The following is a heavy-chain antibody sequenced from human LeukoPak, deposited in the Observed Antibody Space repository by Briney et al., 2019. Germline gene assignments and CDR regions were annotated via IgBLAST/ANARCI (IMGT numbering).Heavy chain of an antibody. CDR3: ARGNQGYGDYGLDY. J-gene: IGHJ4*02. CDR1: GFTFSSYA. V-gene: IGHV3-30-3*01. Sequence: PGGSLRLSCAASGFTFSSYAMHWVRQAPGKGLEWVAVISYDGSNKYYADSVKGRFTISRDNSKNTLYLQMNSLRAEDTAVYYCARGNQGYGDYGLDYWGQGTLDTVSS. CDR2: ISYDGSNK. D-gene: IGHD4-17*01.